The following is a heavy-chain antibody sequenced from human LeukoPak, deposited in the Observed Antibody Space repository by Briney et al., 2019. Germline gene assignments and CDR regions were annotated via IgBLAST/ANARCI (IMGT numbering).Heavy chain of an antibody. CDR1: GFTFSSYG. J-gene: IGHJ4*02. Sequence: GGSLRLSCAASGFTFSSYGMHWVRQAPGKGLEWMAFIRSDGSSKYYADSVKGRFTISRDNSKNTLYLQMNSLRAEDTAVYYCARRAILTGYLLLDYWGQGTLVTVSS. CDR2: IRSDGSSK. D-gene: IGHD3-9*01. CDR3: ARRAILTGYLLLDY. V-gene: IGHV3-30*02.